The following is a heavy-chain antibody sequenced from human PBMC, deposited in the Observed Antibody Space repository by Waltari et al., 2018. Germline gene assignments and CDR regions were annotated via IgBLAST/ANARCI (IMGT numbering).Heavy chain of an antibody. J-gene: IGHJ4*02. CDR1: GDFPSDDH. V-gene: IGHV4-59*08. CDR3: ARLPTKYLDSVGWGCFDY. CDR2: RRNTGAT. D-gene: IGHD3-22*01. Sequence: HVQLQESGPGLVKPSETLSLTCTVSGDFPSDDHWTWMRQAPGKGLEWIADRRNTGATKGTHSLESRVTLSTDISKKQFSLRLASVTAGDTAVYYCARLPTKYLDSVGWGCFDYWGQGILVTVSS.